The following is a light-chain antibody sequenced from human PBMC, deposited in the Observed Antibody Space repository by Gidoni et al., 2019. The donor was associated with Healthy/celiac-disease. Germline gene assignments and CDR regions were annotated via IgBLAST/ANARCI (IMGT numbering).Light chain of an antibody. CDR1: PSISSY. CDR2: AES. CDR3: QQSYSTPKLT. V-gene: IGKV1-39*01. J-gene: IGKJ4*01. Sequence: DIQMTQSPSSLSASVGDRVTITCRASPSISSYLNWYQQKPGKAPKLLIYAESSLQSGVPSRFSGSGSGTDFTLTISSLQPEDFATYYCQQSYSTPKLTFGGXTKVEIK.